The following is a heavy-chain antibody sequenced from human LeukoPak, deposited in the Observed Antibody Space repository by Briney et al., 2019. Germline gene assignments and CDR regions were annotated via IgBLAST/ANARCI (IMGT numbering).Heavy chain of an antibody. V-gene: IGHV3-7*01. D-gene: IGHD2-2*01. J-gene: IGHJ4*02. CDR2: IKQDGSEK. CDR3: ARDGLYCSSTSCYGRY. CDR1: GFTFSSYW. Sequence: GGSLRLSCAASGFTFSSYWMSWVRQAPGKGLEWVANIKQDGSEKYYVDSVNGRFTISRDNAKNSLYLQMNSLRAEDTAVYYCARDGLYCSSTSCYGRYWGQGTLVTVSS.